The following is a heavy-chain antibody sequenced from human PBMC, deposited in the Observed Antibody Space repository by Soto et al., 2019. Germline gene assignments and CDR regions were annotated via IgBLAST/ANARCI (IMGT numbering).Heavy chain of an antibody. J-gene: IGHJ4*02. CDR3: ARDLYSSSFDY. CDR2: IYSGGST. CDR1: GFTVSSNY. D-gene: IGHD6-13*01. Sequence: GGSLRLSCAASGFTVSSNYMSWVRQAPGKGLEWVSVIYSGGSTYYADSVKGRFTISRDNSKNTLYLQMNSLRAEDTAVYYCARDLYSSSFDYWGQGTLVTVSS. V-gene: IGHV3-66*01.